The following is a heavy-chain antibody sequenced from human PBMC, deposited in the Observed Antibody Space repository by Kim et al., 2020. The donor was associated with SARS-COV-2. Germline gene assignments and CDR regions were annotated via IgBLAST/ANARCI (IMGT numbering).Heavy chain of an antibody. J-gene: IGHJ4*02. Sequence: GGSLRLSCAASGFTFSSYWMSWVRQAPGKGLEWVANIKQDGSEKYYVDYVKGRFTISRDNAKNSLYLQMNSLRAEDTAVYYCARNRWVVTRAYYFDYWGQGTLVTVSS. CDR3: ARNRWVVTRAYYFDY. D-gene: IGHD2-21*02. V-gene: IGHV3-7*03. CDR2: IKQDGSEK. CDR1: GFTFSSYW.